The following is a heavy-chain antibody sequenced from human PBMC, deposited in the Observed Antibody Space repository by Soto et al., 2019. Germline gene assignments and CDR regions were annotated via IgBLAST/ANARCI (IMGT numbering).Heavy chain of an antibody. J-gene: IGHJ4*02. CDR1: GGSISSGGYY. CDR3: TRYPSNYFDY. V-gene: IGHV4-31*03. Sequence: TLSVTCTVSGGSISSGGYYWSWIRQDPGKGLEWIGYIYYSGSTYYNPSLKSRVTISVDTSKNQFSLKLSSVTAADTAVYYCTRYPSNYFDYWGQGTLVTVSS. CDR2: IYYSGST.